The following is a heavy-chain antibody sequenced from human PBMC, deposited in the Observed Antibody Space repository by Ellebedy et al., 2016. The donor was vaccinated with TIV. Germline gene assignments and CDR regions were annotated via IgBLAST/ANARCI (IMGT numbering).Heavy chain of an antibody. J-gene: IGHJ4*02. Sequence: MPSETLSLTCTVSGDSIRNSRYYWGWIRQPPGKGLEWIGSVYYNGNTYYNPSLKSRVTITVDTSKNQFSLRLRSVTAADTAVYYCARHEYYYGSGSYYNWWYFDHWGQGTLVTVSS. D-gene: IGHD3-10*01. V-gene: IGHV4-39*01. CDR1: GDSIRNSRYY. CDR3: ARHEYYYGSGSYYNWWYFDH. CDR2: VYYNGNT.